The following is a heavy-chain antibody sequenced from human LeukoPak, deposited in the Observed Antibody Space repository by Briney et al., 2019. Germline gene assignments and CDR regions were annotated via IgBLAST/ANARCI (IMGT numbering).Heavy chain of an antibody. J-gene: IGHJ6*02. CDR2: FDPEDGET. Sequence: ASVKVSCKVSGYTLTELSMHWVRQAPGKGLEWMGGFDPEDGETIYAQKFQGRVTMTEDTSTDTAYMELSSLRSEDTAVYYCATDSSISTRSYYYYYGMDVWGQGTTVTVSS. CDR1: GYTLTELS. V-gene: IGHV1-24*01. CDR3: ATDSSISTRSYYYYYGMDV. D-gene: IGHD2-2*01.